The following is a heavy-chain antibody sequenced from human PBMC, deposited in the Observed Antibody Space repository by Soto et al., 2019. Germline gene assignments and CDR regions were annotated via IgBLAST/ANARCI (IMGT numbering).Heavy chain of an antibody. CDR3: AREDPAAGLDY. CDR2: INPNSGGT. J-gene: IGHJ4*02. V-gene: IGHV1-2*04. CDR1: GYTFTGYF. Sequence: APVKLAFGGSGYTFTGYFLVWVGQAPGQGLEWMGWINPNSGGTNYAQKFQGWVTMTRDTSISTAYMELSRLRSDDTAVYYCAREDPAAGLDYWGQGTLVTVSS. D-gene: IGHD6-13*01.